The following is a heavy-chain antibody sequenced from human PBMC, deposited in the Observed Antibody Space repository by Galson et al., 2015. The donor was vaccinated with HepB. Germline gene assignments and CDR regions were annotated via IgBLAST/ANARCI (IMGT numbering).Heavy chain of an antibody. CDR2: ISSSSSYI. Sequence: SLRLSCAASGFTFSSYSMNWVRQAPGKGLEWVSSISSSSSYIYYADSVKGRFTISRDNAKNSLYLQMNSLRAEDTAVYYCEGSGYDLDAFDIWGQGTMVTVSS. J-gene: IGHJ3*02. D-gene: IGHD5-12*01. CDR3: EGSGYDLDAFDI. CDR1: GFTFSSYS. V-gene: IGHV3-21*01.